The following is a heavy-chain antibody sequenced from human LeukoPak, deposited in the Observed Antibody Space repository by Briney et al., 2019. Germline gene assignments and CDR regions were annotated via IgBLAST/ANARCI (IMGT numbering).Heavy chain of an antibody. Sequence: GGSLRLSCAASGFTFSTYEMNWVRQAPGKGLEWVSYISSSGDTIYYADSVEGRFTISRDNAKNSLYLQMNSLRAEDTALYYCAKDFVGTGNFRGGDYWGQGTLVTVSS. J-gene: IGHJ4*02. V-gene: IGHV3-48*03. CDR3: AKDFVGTGNFRGGDY. D-gene: IGHD1-1*01. CDR2: ISSSGDTI. CDR1: GFTFSTYE.